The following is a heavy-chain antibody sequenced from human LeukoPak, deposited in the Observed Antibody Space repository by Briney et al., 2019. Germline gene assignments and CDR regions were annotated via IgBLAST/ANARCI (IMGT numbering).Heavy chain of an antibody. Sequence: ASVKVSCKASGYTFTSYAMHWVRQAPGQRLEWMGWINAGNGNTKYSQKFQGRVTITRDTSASTAYMELSSLRPEDTAVYYCARVRAVAAEFDYWGQGTPVTVSS. CDR1: GYTFTSYA. CDR3: ARVRAVAAEFDY. J-gene: IGHJ4*02. D-gene: IGHD6-19*01. CDR2: INAGNGNT. V-gene: IGHV1-3*01.